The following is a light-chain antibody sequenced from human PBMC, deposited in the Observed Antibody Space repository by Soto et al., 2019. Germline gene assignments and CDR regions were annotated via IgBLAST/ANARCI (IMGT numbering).Light chain of an antibody. Sequence: EIVMTQSPATLSVSPGERATLSCRASQSISTELAWYQQKPGQPPRLLIYSASTRATGVPARFTGSGSGSEFTLTIRGLQSEDFAVYYCQQGHNWPLTFGQGTRLEI. V-gene: IGKV3-15*01. CDR1: QSISTE. CDR3: QQGHNWPLT. J-gene: IGKJ2*01. CDR2: SAS.